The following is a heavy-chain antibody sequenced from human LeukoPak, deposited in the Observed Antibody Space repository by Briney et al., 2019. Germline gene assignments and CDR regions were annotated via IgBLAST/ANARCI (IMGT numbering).Heavy chain of an antibody. CDR3: ASGGLDYYYYGMDV. D-gene: IGHD3/OR15-3a*01. CDR1: GFTFSSYA. J-gene: IGHJ6*02. V-gene: IGHV3-7*01. CDR2: IKQDGSEK. Sequence: GGSLRLSCAASGFTFSSYAMSWVRQAPGKGLEWVANIKQDGSEKYYVDSVKGRFTISRDNAKNSLYLQMNSLRAEDTAVYYCASGGLDYYYYGMDVWGQGTTVTVSS.